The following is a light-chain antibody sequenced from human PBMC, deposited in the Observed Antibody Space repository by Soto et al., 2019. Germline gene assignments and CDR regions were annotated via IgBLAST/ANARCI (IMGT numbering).Light chain of an antibody. CDR1: QSVSSN. Sequence: IVMTQSPATLSVSQGERATLSSSAAQSVSSNLAWYQQKPGQAPRLLIYGASTRATGIPARFSGSGSGTEFTLTISSLQSEEFAVYYCQQYGSSPSWTFGQGTKVDI. CDR2: GAS. J-gene: IGKJ1*01. V-gene: IGKV3-15*01. CDR3: QQYGSSPSWT.